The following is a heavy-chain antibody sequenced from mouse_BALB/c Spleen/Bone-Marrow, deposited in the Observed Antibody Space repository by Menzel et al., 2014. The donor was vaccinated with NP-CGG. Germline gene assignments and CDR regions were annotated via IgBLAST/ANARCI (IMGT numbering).Heavy chain of an antibody. J-gene: IGHJ3*01. CDR3: ARRDYTWFAY. CDR1: GYTFTSYY. D-gene: IGHD2-4*01. CDR2: IYPGNVNT. V-gene: IGHV1S56*01. Sequence: QVQLQQSGPELVKPGASVRISCKASGYTFTSYYIHWVKQRPGQGLEWIGWIYPGNVNTKCNEKFKGKATLTADKSSSTAYMQLSSLTSEDSAVYFCARRDYTWFAYWGQGTLVTVSA.